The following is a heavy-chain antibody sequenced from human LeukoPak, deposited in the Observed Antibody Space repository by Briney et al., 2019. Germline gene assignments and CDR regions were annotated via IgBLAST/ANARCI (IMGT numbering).Heavy chain of an antibody. J-gene: IGHJ6*03. D-gene: IGHD5-12*01. Sequence: SVKVSCKASGGTFSSYAISWVRQAPGQGLEWMGGIIPIFGTANYAQKFQGRVTITTDESTSTAYMELSSLRSEDTAVCYCARSDSGYYYYYYMDVWGKGTTVTVSS. CDR3: ARSDSGYYYYYYMDV. V-gene: IGHV1-69*05. CDR1: GGTFSSYA. CDR2: IIPIFGTA.